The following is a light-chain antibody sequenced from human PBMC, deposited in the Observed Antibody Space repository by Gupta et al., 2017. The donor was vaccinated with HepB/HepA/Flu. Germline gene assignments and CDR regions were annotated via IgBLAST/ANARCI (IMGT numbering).Light chain of an antibody. CDR2: GSS. V-gene: IGKV3-15*01. J-gene: IGKJ4*01. CDR3: QQDNDWPLT. Sequence: EIVMTQSPATLSVSPGERVTLSCRASHSVNRHLAWYQQKPGQAPRLLIYGSSVRATGVPTRFSGSGSETEFTLAISSLQSRDFAVYYCQQDNDWPLTFGGGTKVEI. CDR1: HSVNRH.